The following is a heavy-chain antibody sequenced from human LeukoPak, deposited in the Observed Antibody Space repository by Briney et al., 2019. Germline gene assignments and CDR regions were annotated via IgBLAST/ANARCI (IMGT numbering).Heavy chain of an antibody. V-gene: IGHV3-23*01. J-gene: IGHJ4*02. CDR1: GFTFSTYA. D-gene: IGHD3-22*01. CDR2: ISGSGGNT. Sequence: GGTLRLSCAASGFTFSTYAMSWVRQAPGKGLEWVSGISGSGGNTHNSDSVKGRFTISRDNAKNTLYLQMNTLRAEDTAVYYCARRAGDYSHPYDYWGQGTLVTVSS. CDR3: ARRAGDYSHPYDY.